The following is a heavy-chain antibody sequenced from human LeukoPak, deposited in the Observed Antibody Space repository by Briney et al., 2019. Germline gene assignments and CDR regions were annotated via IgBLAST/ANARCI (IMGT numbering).Heavy chain of an antibody. J-gene: IGHJ4*02. CDR2: ISSSSTYI. CDR1: GFTFSSYT. Sequence: PGGSLRLSCAASGFTFSSYTMNWVRQAPGKGLEWVSSISSSSTYIYCADSLKGRFTISRDNAKNSLYLQMNSLRAEDTAMYYCARVGLGASTDYWGQGTLVTVSS. CDR3: ARVGLGASTDY. V-gene: IGHV3-21*01. D-gene: IGHD1-26*01.